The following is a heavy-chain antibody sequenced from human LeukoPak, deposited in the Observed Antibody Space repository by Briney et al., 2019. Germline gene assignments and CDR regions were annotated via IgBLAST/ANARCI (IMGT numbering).Heavy chain of an antibody. D-gene: IGHD2-2*01. CDR1: GFTFSSYG. CDR2: ISYDGSNK. V-gene: IGHV3-30*18. CDR3: AKGLDPAAPLIDY. J-gene: IGHJ4*02. Sequence: GGSLRLSCAASGFTFSSYGMHWVRQAPGKGLEWVSVISYDGSNKYYADSVKGRFTISRDNSKNTLHLQMNSLRVEDTAVYYCAKGLDPAAPLIDYWGQGTLVTVSS.